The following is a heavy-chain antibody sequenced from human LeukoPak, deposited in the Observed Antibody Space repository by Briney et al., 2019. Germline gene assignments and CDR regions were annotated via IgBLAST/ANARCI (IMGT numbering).Heavy chain of an antibody. CDR1: GFRFSNYG. CDR2: IYSGGST. J-gene: IGHJ5*02. Sequence: GRSLRLSCAASGFRFSNYGMHWVRQAPGKGLEWVSVIYSGGSTYYADSVKGRFTISRDNSKNTLYLQMNSLRAEDTAVYYCARVYGDYGGDANWFDPWGQGTLVTVSS. D-gene: IGHD4-17*01. CDR3: ARVYGDYGGDANWFDP. V-gene: IGHV3-53*01.